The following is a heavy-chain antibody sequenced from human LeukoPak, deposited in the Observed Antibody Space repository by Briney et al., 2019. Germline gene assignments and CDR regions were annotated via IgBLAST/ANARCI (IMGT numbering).Heavy chain of an antibody. V-gene: IGHV1-24*01. D-gene: IGHD6-13*01. CDR2: FDPEDGET. CDR1: GYTLTELS. J-gene: IGHJ6*02. Sequence: ASVKVSCKVSGYTLTELSMHWVRQAPGKGLVWMGGFDPEDGETIYAQKFQGRVTMTEDTSTDTAYMELSSLRSEDTAVYYCATDLGYSSSIVVPGMDVWGQGTTVTVSS. CDR3: ATDLGYSSSIVVPGMDV.